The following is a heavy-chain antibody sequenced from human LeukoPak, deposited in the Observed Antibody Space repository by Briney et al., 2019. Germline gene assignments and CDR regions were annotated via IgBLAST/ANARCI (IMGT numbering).Heavy chain of an antibody. CDR3: ARGRDYVWGSYRINWFDP. V-gene: IGHV4-34*01. Sequence: SETLSLTCAVYGGSFSGYYWSWVRQPPGKGLEWIGGINHSGSTNYNPSLKSRVTISVDTSKNQFSLKLSSVTAADTAVYYCARGRDYVWGSYRINWFDPWGQGTLVTVSS. CDR2: INHSGST. CDR1: GGSFSGYY. J-gene: IGHJ5*02. D-gene: IGHD3-16*02.